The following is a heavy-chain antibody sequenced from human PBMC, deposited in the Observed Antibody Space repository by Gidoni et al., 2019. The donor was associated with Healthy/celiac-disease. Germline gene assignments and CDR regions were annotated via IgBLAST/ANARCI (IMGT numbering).Heavy chain of an antibody. CDR3: ARGGVVVAATMGAYYYGMDV. Sequence: QVQLVQSGAEVKKPGSSVKVSCKASGGTFSSYAISWVRQAPGQGLEWMGGIIPIFGTANYAQKFQGRVTITADESTSTAYMELSSLRSEDTAVYYCARGGVVVAATMGAYYYGMDVWGQGTTVTVSS. CDR1: GGTFSSYA. J-gene: IGHJ6*02. CDR2: IIPIFGTA. V-gene: IGHV1-69*01. D-gene: IGHD2-15*01.